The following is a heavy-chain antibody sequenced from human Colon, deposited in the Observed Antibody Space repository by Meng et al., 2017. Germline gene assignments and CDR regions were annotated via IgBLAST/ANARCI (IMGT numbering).Heavy chain of an antibody. CDR1: GFTFSSYW. CDR2: INSDGSST. CDR3: ARAPPPLVGATDFDY. V-gene: IGHV3-74*01. J-gene: IGHJ4*02. Sequence: GESLKISCAASGFTFSSYWMHWVRQAPGKGLVWVSRINSDGSSTSYADSVKGRFTISRDNAKNTLYLQMNSLRAEDTAVYYCARAPPPLVGATDFDYWGQGTLVTVSS. D-gene: IGHD1-26*01.